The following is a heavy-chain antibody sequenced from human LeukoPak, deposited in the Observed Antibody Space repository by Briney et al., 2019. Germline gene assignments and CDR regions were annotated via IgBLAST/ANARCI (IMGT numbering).Heavy chain of an antibody. CDR1: GGSFSGYY. CDR2: IYYSGST. D-gene: IGHD2-2*01. CDR3: ARDRYCSSTSCYEGDAFDI. V-gene: IGHV4-34*01. Sequence: SETLSLTCAVYGGSFSGYYWSWIRQPPGKGLEWIGSIYYSGSTYYNPSLKSRVTISVDTSKNQFSLELSSVTAADTAVYYCARDRYCSSTSCYEGDAFDIWGQGTMVTVSS. J-gene: IGHJ3*02.